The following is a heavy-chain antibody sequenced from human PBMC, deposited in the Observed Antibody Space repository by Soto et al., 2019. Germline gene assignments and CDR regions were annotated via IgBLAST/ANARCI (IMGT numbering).Heavy chain of an antibody. CDR1: GFTFRSHG. Sequence: GGSLRLSCAASGFTFRSHGMHWVRQAPGRGLEWVALIWYDGSDKYYADSVKGRFTISRDNSKSTLYLQMNSLRAEDTAVYFCARNDADIGVSEYFQLWGQGTLVTVSS. V-gene: IGHV3-33*01. CDR3: ARNDADIGVSEYFQL. D-gene: IGHD3-10*01. J-gene: IGHJ1*01. CDR2: IWYDGSDK.